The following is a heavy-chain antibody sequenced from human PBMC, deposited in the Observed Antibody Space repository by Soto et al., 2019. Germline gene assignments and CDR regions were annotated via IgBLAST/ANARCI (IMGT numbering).Heavy chain of an antibody. J-gene: IGHJ4*02. CDR1: GFTFSDHY. V-gene: IGHV3-72*01. Sequence: PGGSVRLSCVASGFTFSDHYMDWVRQAPGKGLEWVGRTRNKANSYTTEYAASVKGRFTVSRDDSKNSVYLQMNSLMTEDTAVYYCARSPKTTGFHEFDCWGQGTLVTVSS. CDR2: TRNKANSYTT. CDR3: ARSPKTTGFHEFDC. D-gene: IGHD4-17*01.